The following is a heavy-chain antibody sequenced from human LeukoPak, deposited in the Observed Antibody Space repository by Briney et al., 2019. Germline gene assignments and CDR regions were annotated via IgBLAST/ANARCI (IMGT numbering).Heavy chain of an antibody. CDR1: GGSISSGDYY. CDR2: INHSGST. D-gene: IGHD1-26*01. J-gene: IGHJ4*02. V-gene: IGHV4-39*07. Sequence: SETLSLTCTVSGGSISSGDYYWSWIRQPPGKGLEWIGEINHSGSTNYNPSLKSRVTISVDTSKNQFSLKLSSVTAADTAVYYCARYSGSYYYFDYWGQGTLVTVSS. CDR3: ARYSGSYYYFDY.